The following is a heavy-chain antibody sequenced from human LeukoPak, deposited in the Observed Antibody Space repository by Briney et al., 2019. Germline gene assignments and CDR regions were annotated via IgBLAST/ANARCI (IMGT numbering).Heavy chain of an antibody. CDR2: IYYSGST. CDR1: GGSISSYY. D-gene: IGHD5-24*01. Sequence: PSETLSLTCTVSGGSISSYYWNWIRQPPGKGLEWIGYIYYSGSTNYNPSLKSRVTISVDTSRDQLSLKLSSVTAADTAVYYCARGGVGYNPRIWGQGTMVSVSS. J-gene: IGHJ4*02. V-gene: IGHV4-59*01. CDR3: ARGGVGYNPRI.